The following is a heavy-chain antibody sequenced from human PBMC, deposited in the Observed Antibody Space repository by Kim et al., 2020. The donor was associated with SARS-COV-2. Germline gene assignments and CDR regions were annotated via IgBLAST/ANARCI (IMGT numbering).Heavy chain of an antibody. V-gene: IGHV4-59*01. CDR3: AGRHSGYAYYYYGMDV. J-gene: IGHJ6*02. CDR2: IYYSGST. CDR1: GGSISSYY. Sequence: SETLSLTCTVSGGSISSYYWSWIRQPPGKGLEWIGYIYYSGSTNYNPSLKSRVTISVDTSKNQFSLKLSSVTAADTAVYYCAGRHSGYAYYYYGMDVWGQGTTVPVSS. D-gene: IGHD5-12*01.